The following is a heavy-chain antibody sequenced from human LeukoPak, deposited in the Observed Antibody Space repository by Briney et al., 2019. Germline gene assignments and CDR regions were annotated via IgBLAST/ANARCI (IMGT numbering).Heavy chain of an antibody. CDR2: ISGSGGST. Sequence: GGSLRLSCTASGFTFSSYAMSWVRQAPGKGLEWVSGISGSGGSTYYADSVKGRFTISRDNSKNTLYLQMNSLRAEDTAVYYCAKDKAYCSGGSCYNALDIWGQGTMVTVSS. CDR3: AKDKAYCSGGSCYNALDI. J-gene: IGHJ3*02. V-gene: IGHV3-23*01. D-gene: IGHD2-15*01. CDR1: GFTFSSYA.